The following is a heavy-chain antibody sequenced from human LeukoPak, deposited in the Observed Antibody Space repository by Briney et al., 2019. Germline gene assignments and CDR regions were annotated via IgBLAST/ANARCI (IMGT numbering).Heavy chain of an antibody. D-gene: IGHD6-19*01. CDR2: ISWNSGSI. CDR3: AKDNNIAVAGTIDY. J-gene: IGHJ4*02. CDR1: GFTFDDYA. V-gene: IGHV3-9*01. Sequence: SGGSLRLSCAASGFTFDDYAMHWVRQAPGKGLEWVSGISWNSGSIGYADSVKGRFTISRDNAKNSLYLQMNSLRAEDTALYYCAKDNNIAVAGTIDYWGQGTLVTVSS.